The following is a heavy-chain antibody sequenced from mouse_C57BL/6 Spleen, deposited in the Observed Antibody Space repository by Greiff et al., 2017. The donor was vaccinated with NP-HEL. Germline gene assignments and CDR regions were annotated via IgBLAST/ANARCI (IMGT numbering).Heavy chain of an antibody. CDR2: IDPSDSYT. J-gene: IGHJ2*01. CDR1: GYTFTRYW. V-gene: IGHV1-69*01. Sequence: QVQLQQPGAELVMPGASVKLSCKASGYTFTRYWMHWVQQRPGQGLEWIGEIDPSDSYTNYNQKFKGKSTLTVDKSSSTAYMQLSSLTSEDSAVYYCARQSPLVALDYWGQGTTLTVSS. D-gene: IGHD1-1*01. CDR3: ARQSPLVALDY.